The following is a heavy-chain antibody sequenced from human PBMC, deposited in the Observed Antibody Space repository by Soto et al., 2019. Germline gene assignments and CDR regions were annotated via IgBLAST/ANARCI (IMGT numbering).Heavy chain of an antibody. V-gene: IGHV1-18*01. CDR2: ISAYNGNT. CDR1: GYTFTSYG. J-gene: IGHJ4*02. CDR3: ARGSVVVIRAPLDY. Sequence: ASVKVSCKASGYTFTSYGISWVRQAPGQGLEWMGWISAYNGNTNYAQKFQGRVTITADKSTSTAYMELSSLRSEDTAVYYCARGSVVVIRAPLDYWGQGTLVTVSS. D-gene: IGHD3-22*01.